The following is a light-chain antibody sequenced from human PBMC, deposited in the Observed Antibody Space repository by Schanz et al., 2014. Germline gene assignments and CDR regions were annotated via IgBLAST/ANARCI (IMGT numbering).Light chain of an antibody. V-gene: IGKV3-15*01. J-gene: IGKJ1*01. CDR1: QSVSSH. CDR2: GAS. Sequence: IVMTQSPATLSVSPGERATLSCRASQSVSSHLVWYQQKFGQAPRLLIYGASTRATGIPARFSGSGSGTEFTLTISSLQSEDFAVYHCQEYNTWPWTFGQGTTVDMK. CDR3: QEYNTWPWT.